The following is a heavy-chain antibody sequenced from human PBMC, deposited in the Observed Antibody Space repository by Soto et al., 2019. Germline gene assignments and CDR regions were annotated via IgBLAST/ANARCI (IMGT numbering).Heavy chain of an antibody. CDR2: TYYSGST. J-gene: IGHJ6*02. D-gene: IGHD3-22*01. V-gene: IGHV4-30-4*08. CDR1: GGSISSGGYY. CDR3: ARVLLHVYYGMDV. Sequence: PSETLSLTCTVSGGSISSGGYYWSWIRQHPGKGLEWIGYTYYSGSTYYNPSLKSRVTISVDTSKNQFPLKLSSVTAADTAVYYCARVLLHVYYGMDVWGQGTTVTVSS.